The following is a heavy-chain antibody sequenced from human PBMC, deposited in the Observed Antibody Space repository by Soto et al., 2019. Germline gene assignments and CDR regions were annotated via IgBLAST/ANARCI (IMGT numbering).Heavy chain of an antibody. J-gene: IGHJ6*02. CDR1: GGTFSSYA. CDR2: IIPIFGTA. V-gene: IGHV1-69*13. Sequence: ASVKVSCKASGGTFSSYAISWVRQAPGQGLEWMGGIIPIFGTANYAQKFQGRVTITADESTSTAYMELSSLRSEDTAVYYCARVVPAAIPINYYYHGMDVWGQGTTVTVSS. D-gene: IGHD2-2*02. CDR3: ARVVPAAIPINYYYHGMDV.